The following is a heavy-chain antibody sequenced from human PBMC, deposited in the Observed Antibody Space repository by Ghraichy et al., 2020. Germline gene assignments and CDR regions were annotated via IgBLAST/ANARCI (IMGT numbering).Heavy chain of an antibody. D-gene: IGHD3-22*01. V-gene: IGHV6-1*01. Sequence: SQTLSLTSAISGDSVSSNSAAWNWIRQSPSRGLQWLGRTYYRSKWYNDYAVSVKSRITVNPDTSKNQFSLQLNSVTPEDTAVYYCARENYYYDSSGYNPNFDYWGQGTPVTVSS. CDR2: TYYRSKWYN. CDR3: ARENYYYDSSGYNPNFDY. J-gene: IGHJ4*02. CDR1: GDSVSSNSAA.